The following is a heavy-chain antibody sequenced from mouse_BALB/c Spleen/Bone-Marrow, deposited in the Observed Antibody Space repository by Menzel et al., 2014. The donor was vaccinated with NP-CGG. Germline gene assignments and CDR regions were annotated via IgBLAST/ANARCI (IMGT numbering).Heavy chain of an antibody. J-gene: IGHJ1*01. CDR1: GYTFXSYV. CDR2: VNPYSDGT. V-gene: IGHV1-14*01. Sequence: EVQLQQSGPELVKPGASVKMSCRASGYTFXSYVKHWVKQKPGQGLEWVGYVNPYSDGTYYTEDFKGKATLTSDKSSSTVYMELSSLTSEDSAVFYCARSKDWYFDVWGAGTTVTVSS. CDR3: ARSKDWYFDV.